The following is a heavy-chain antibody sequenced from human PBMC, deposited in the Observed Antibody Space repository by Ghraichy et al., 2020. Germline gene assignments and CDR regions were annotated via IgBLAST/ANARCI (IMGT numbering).Heavy chain of an antibody. V-gene: IGHV3-21*01. Sequence: GGSLRLSCAASGFTFSSYSMNWVRQAPGKGLEWVSSISSSTSYIYYADSVKGRFTISSDNAKNSLYLQMNSLRAGDTAIYYCARDLRETYYDSSGLGYWGQGTLVTVSS. J-gene: IGHJ4*02. CDR1: GFTFSSYS. CDR3: ARDLRETYYDSSGLGY. D-gene: IGHD3-22*01. CDR2: ISSSTSYI.